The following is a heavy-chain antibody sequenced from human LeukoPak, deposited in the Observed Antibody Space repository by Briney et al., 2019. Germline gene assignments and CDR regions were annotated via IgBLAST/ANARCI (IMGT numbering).Heavy chain of an antibody. J-gene: IGHJ4*02. D-gene: IGHD4-17*01. CDR2: ITSSSNYM. CDR3: ASFMTTVSINDY. CDR1: GFTFNTYS. Sequence: GGSLRLSCAASGFTFNTYSMNWVRQAPGKGLKWVSSITSSSNYMYYADSVRGRFTISRDNAKNSLYLQMNSLRAEDTAVYYCASFMTTVSINDYWGQGTLVTVSS. V-gene: IGHV3-21*01.